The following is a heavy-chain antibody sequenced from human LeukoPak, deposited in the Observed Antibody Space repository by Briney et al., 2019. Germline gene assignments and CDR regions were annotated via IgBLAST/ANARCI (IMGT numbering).Heavy chain of an antibody. CDR3: ARIFDI. Sequence: SETLSLTCTLSGASFRSGGQYWGWIRQTPGKGLEWIGDVFYNGKTNYNPSLKSRATISLDTSRSQFSLRLSSVTAADTGVYYCARIFDIWGRGTLVTVSS. CDR2: VFYNGKT. V-gene: IGHV4-61*08. J-gene: IGHJ4*02. CDR1: GASFRSGGQY.